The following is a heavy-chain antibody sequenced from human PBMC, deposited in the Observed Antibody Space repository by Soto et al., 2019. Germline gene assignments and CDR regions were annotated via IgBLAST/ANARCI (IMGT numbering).Heavy chain of an antibody. CDR2: IYWDDDK. V-gene: IGHV2-5*02. CDR1: GFSLTNKGVG. CDR3: ARPRANSGYDWRYDH. D-gene: IGHD5-12*01. Sequence: QITLKESGPPLVKPTQTLTLTCNFSGFSLTNKGVGVGWIRQPPRKALEWLGIIYWDDDKRYSPSLNNTLTITKETSKNQLVLTMTNVDPVEPATYSCARPRANSGYDWRYDHLGQGTLVNVSS. J-gene: IGHJ5*02.